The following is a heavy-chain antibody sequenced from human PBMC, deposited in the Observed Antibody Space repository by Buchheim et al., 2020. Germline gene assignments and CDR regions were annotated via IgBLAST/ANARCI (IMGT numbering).Heavy chain of an antibody. CDR3: GRGQQSFDP. V-gene: IGHV1-3*01. D-gene: IGHD6-13*01. Sequence: QILLVQSGAEVKKPGASVKVSCKASGYSFTNYAMHWVRQAPGQRLEWMGLINAGNGNTKYSQKFQDRVTFTRDTSASTVYLELSSLTSEDTAVYYCGRGQQSFDPWGQGTL. CDR1: GYSFTNYA. CDR2: INAGNGNT. J-gene: IGHJ5*02.